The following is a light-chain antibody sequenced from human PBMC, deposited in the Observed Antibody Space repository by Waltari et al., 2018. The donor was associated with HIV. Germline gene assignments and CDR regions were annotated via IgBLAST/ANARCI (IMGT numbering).Light chain of an antibody. V-gene: IGLV2-14*01. Sequence: QSALTQPASVSGSPGPSITLSRDVNDYEFASWYQHHPGKAPKVIIYEVSHRPSGLSNRFSGSKSGNTATLTISGLQPEDEAVYFCTSYVSSSTPVFGRGTKVTVL. J-gene: IGLJ3*02. CDR3: TSYVSSSTPV. CDR1: DVNDYEF. CDR2: EVS.